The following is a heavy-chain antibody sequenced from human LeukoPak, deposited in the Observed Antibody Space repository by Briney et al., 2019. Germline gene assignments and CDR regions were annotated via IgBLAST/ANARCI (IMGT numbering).Heavy chain of an antibody. CDR3: ARAGCSGGSCYDY. V-gene: IGHV3-21*01. CDR2: ISGSSSYI. CDR1: GFTFSNYN. J-gene: IGHJ4*02. D-gene: IGHD2-15*01. Sequence: GGSLRLSCAASGFTFSNYNINWVRQAPGKGLEWVSSISGSSSYIYYADSVKGRFTISRDNAKNSLCLQMNSLRAEDTAVYYCARAGCSGGSCYDYWGQGTLVTVSS.